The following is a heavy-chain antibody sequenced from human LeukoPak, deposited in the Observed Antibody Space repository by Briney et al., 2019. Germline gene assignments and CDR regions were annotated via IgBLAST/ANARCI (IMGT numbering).Heavy chain of an antibody. Sequence: GRSLTLACAASALTLTSSATSSVRQPPGNGMEWVSASIRSGGSADSADSVKSRFTISRDNSKNTLYLQRNSLRSEDTAVYYCAKVSGSYLSGGFDYWGQGTLVTVSS. V-gene: IGHV3-23*01. CDR2: SIRSGGSA. CDR1: ALTLTSSA. J-gene: IGHJ4*02. CDR3: AKVSGSYLSGGFDY. D-gene: IGHD1-26*01.